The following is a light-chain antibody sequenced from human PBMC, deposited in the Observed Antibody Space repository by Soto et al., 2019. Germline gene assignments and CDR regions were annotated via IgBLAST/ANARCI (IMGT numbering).Light chain of an antibody. J-gene: IGLJ1*01. CDR2: DVS. CDR3: ASYKINTLSL. Sequence: QSALTQPASVSGSPGQSITISCTGTSSDVGGYNYVSWYQQHPGKAPKLMIYDVSNRPSGVSNRFSGSKSGNTASLTISGLKAEDEFDYYSASYKINTLSLLGTGTKSTV. V-gene: IGLV2-14*01. CDR1: SSDVGGYNY.